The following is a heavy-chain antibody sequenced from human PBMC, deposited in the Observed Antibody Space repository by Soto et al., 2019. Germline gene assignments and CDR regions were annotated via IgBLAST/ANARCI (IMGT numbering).Heavy chain of an antibody. D-gene: IGHD3-3*01. CDR3: AKTRVVTLDDAFDI. J-gene: IGHJ3*02. CDR2: INPDGREK. Sequence: GGSLRLSCAASGFTFSTYWMSWVRQAPGKGLEWVATINPDGREKYYVDSVKGRFTISRDNSKNTLYLQMNSLRAEDTAVYYCAKTRVVTLDDAFDIWGQGTMVTVSS. CDR1: GFTFSTYW. V-gene: IGHV3-7*03.